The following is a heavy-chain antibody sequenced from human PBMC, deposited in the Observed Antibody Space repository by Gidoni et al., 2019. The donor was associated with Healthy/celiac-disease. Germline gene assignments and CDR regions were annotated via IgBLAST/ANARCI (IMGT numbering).Heavy chain of an antibody. D-gene: IGHD3-22*01. J-gene: IGHJ5*02. Sequence: EVQLVESGGGLVKPGGSLILSCAASGFTFSNAWMTWVRQAPGKGLEWVGRIKSKTDGGTTDYAAPVKGRFTISRDDSKNTLYLQMNSLKTEDTAVYYCTTDPRNYYDSSGYYFQRRFDPWGQGTLVTVSS. CDR1: GFTFSNAW. CDR2: IKSKTDGGTT. V-gene: IGHV3-15*01. CDR3: TTDPRNYYDSSGYYFQRRFDP.